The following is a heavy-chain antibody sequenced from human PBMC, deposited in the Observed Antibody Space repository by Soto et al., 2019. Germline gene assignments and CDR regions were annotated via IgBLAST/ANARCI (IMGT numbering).Heavy chain of an antibody. CDR3: ARGTYCGSNCFFAREY. J-gene: IGHJ4*02. Sequence: VQLVQSGAEVKKPGSSVKVSCKASGDTSTTYVTSWVRQAPGQGPEWIGGINPMSRTAKYSEKYNGRVTITADEATRTAYLDLTSLRFEATAVYFCARGTYCGSNCFFAREYWGQGTLVTVSS. CDR1: GDTSTTYV. D-gene: IGHD2-21*01. CDR2: INPMSRTA. V-gene: IGHV1-69*01.